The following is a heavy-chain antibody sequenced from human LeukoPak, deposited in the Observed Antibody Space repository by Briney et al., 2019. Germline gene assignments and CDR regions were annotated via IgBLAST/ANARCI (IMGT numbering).Heavy chain of an antibody. J-gene: IGHJ3*02. CDR2: ISSSSSYI. CDR3: ARSLLVYDSSGYYVDAFDI. CDR1: GFTFSSYS. D-gene: IGHD3-22*01. Sequence: PGGSLRLSCAASGFTFSSYSMNWVRQAPGKGLEWVSSISSSSSYIYYADSVKGRFTISRDNAKNSLYLRMNSLRAEDTAVYYCARSLLVYDSSGYYVDAFDIWGQGTMVTVSS. V-gene: IGHV3-21*01.